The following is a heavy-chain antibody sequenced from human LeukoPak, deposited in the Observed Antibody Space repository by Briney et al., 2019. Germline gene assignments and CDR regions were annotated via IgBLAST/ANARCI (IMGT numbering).Heavy chain of an antibody. D-gene: IGHD3-22*01. Sequence: ASVKVSCKASGYTFTSYGISWVRQAPGQGLEWMGWISAYNGNTNYAQKLQGRVTMTTDTSTSTAYMELRSLRSDDTAVYYCARDYDSSGYYSPGRDYWGQGTLVTVSS. CDR2: ISAYNGNT. V-gene: IGHV1-18*01. CDR3: ARDYDSSGYYSPGRDY. J-gene: IGHJ4*02. CDR1: GYTFTSYG.